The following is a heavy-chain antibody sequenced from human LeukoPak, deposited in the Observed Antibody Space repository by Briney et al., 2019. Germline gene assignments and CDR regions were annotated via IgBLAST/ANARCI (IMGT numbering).Heavy chain of an antibody. CDR2: VSRSGST. J-gene: IGHJ3*02. CDR3: ARDGGNDAFDI. V-gene: IGHV4-4*02. Sequence: ASETLSLTCAASGDSISSNYWWTWVRQPPGKGLEWIGEVSRSGSTNYSPSLKSRLTISIDKSKNQFSLKLSSVTAADTAVYYCARDGGNDAFDIWGQGTMVTVSS. D-gene: IGHD3-16*01. CDR1: GDSISSNYW.